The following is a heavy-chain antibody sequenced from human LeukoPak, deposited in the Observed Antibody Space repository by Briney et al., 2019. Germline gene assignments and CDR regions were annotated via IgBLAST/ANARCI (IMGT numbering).Heavy chain of an antibody. D-gene: IGHD1-26*01. CDR1: GYSISSGYY. J-gene: IGHJ4*02. CDR3: ARLSGAPVRHPIYHFDY. Sequence: SETLSLTCAVSGYSISSGYYWGWIRQPPGKGLEWIGNVYHSGSTYKNPSLKSRVSISLDTSNNQFSLKLTSVTAADTAIYYCARLSGAPVRHPIYHFDYWGQGTLVAVSS. CDR2: VYHSGST. V-gene: IGHV4-38-2*01.